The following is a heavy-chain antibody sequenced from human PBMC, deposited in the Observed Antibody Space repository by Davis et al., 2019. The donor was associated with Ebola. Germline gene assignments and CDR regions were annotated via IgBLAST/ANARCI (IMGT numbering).Heavy chain of an antibody. V-gene: IGHV3-21*01. Sequence: PGGSLRLSCAASGFTFSSYSMNWVRQAPGKGLEWVSSISSSSSYIYYADSVKGRFTISRDNAKNSLYLQMNSLRAEDTAVYYCARDQYYYVGGYYYYGMDVWGQGTTVTVS. CDR2: ISSSSSYI. J-gene: IGHJ6*02. CDR1: GFTFSSYS. D-gene: IGHD3-10*02. CDR3: ARDQYYYVGGYYYYGMDV.